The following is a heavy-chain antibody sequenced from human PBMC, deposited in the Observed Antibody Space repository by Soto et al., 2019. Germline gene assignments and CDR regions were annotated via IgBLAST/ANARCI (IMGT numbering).Heavy chain of an antibody. V-gene: IGHV1-69*13. CDR3: AREKAHCISTSCYDLYYYYGMDV. CDR2: IIPIFGTA. J-gene: IGHJ6*02. Sequence: GASVKVSCKASGGTFSSYAISWVRQAPGQGLEWMGGIIPIFGTANYAQKFQGRVTITADESTSTAYMELSSLRSEDTAVYYCAREKAHCISTSCYDLYYYYGMDVCGQGTSVTGSS. D-gene: IGHD2-2*01. CDR1: GGTFSSYA.